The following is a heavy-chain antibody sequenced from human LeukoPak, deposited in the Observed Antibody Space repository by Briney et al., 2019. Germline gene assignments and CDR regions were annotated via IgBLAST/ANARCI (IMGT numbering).Heavy chain of an antibody. D-gene: IGHD1-26*01. CDR1: GYTFASYY. J-gene: IGHJ4*02. CDR3: ASLTVGATLFDY. Sequence: ASVKVSCKASGYTFASYYMHWVRQAPGQGLEWMGIINPSGGSTSYAQKFQGRVTMTRDTSTSTVYMELSSLRSEDTAVYYCASLTVGATLFDYWGQGTLVTVSS. V-gene: IGHV1-46*01. CDR2: INPSGGST.